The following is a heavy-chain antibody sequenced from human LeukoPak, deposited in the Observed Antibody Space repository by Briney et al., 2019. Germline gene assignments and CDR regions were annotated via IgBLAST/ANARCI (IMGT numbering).Heavy chain of an antibody. J-gene: IGHJ4*02. CDR1: GGTFISYA. V-gene: IGHV1-69*13. CDR2: IIPIFGTA. CDR3: ARTRVVIAAAGPFDY. D-gene: IGHD6-13*01. Sequence: SVKVSCKASGGTFISYAISWVRQAPGQGLEWMGGIIPIFGTANYAQKFQGRVTITADESTSTAYMELSSLRSEDTAVYYCARTRVVIAAAGPFDYWGQGTLVTVSS.